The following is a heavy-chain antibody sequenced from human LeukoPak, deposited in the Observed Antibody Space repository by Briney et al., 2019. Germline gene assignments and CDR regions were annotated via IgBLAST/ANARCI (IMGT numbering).Heavy chain of an antibody. J-gene: IGHJ4*02. CDR1: GFTFSNAW. V-gene: IGHV3-15*01. D-gene: IGHD3-10*01. CDR3: TTDSWELLWLGEFPFDY. Sequence: GGPLRLSCAASGFTFSNAWMSWVRQAPGKGLEWVGRIKSKTDGGTTDYAAPVKGRFTISRDDSKNTLYLQMNRLKTEDTAVYYCTTDSWELLWLGEFPFDYWGQGTLVTVSS. CDR2: IKSKTDGGTT.